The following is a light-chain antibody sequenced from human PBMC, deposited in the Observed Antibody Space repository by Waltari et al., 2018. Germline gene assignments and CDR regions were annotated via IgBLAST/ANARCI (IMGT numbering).Light chain of an antibody. V-gene: IGKV4-1*01. CDR3: QQYFSRPFS. CDR2: WAS. Sequence: DIVMTQSPDSLAVSLGGRATIHCRSSQRILNVSNNEDCLALYQRKPGQPPKLLIFWASTRESGVPDRFSGGRSGSDFTLTITSLRPEDVALYFCQQYFSRPFSFGGGTKVEIK. CDR1: QRILNVSNNEDC. J-gene: IGKJ4*01.